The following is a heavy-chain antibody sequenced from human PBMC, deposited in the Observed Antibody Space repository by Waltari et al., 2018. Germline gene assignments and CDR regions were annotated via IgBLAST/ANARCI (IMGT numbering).Heavy chain of an antibody. CDR3: ATWEIAAAGTGVDY. J-gene: IGHJ4*02. CDR2: VDPEDGET. D-gene: IGHD6-13*01. Sequence: VQLVQSGAEVKKTGSSVKVSCTASGYTFTDYYMHWVQPAPGKGIEWMGRVDPEDGETIYAEKFQGRVTITADTSTDTAYMELSSLRSEDTAVYYCATWEIAAAGTGVDYWGQGTLVTVSS. V-gene: IGHV1-69-2*01. CDR1: GYTFTDYY.